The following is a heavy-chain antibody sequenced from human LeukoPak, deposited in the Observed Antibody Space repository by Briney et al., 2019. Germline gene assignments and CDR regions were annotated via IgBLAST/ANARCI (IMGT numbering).Heavy chain of an antibody. D-gene: IGHD2-15*01. CDR1: GFSFSDAW. Sequence: PGGFLRLSCAASGFSFSDAWMNWVRQAPGKGLEWVGHIRSKADGGTPDYIAPVKGRFTISRDDSKDTLYLQMNSLNTEDTAMYYCTTRSPARYCSDGACYSSADYWGQGTLATVSS. V-gene: IGHV3-15*07. CDR2: IRSKADGGTP. J-gene: IGHJ4*02. CDR3: TTRSPARYCSDGACYSSADY.